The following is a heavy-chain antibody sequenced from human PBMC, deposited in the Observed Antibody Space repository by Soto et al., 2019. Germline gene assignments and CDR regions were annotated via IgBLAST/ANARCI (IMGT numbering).Heavy chain of an antibody. CDR1: GGSLSGYY. CDR3: ARGQEGVVATH. CDR2: VKDGGHA. D-gene: IGHD5-12*01. V-gene: IGHV4-34*01. J-gene: IGHJ4*02. Sequence: QVQLQQWGAGLLKPSETLSLNCAVTGGSLSGYYWSWIRQPPGKGLEWIGEVKDGGHANYSPSLRGXVTXSXAPSNNQFLRRLHSVTAADTGVYYCARGQEGVVATHWDQGSLVTVSS.